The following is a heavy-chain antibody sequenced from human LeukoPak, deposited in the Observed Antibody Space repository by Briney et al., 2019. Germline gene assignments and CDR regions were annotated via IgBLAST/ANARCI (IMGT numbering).Heavy chain of an antibody. Sequence: SVKVSCKASGGTFSSYAISWVRQAPGQGLEWMGGIIPIFGTANYAQKFQGRVTITTDESTSTAYMELSSLRSEDTAVYYCARARRPPPSYCGGDCYTPFDYWGQGTLVTVSS. CDR2: IIPIFGTA. CDR3: ARARRPPPSYCGGDCYTPFDY. CDR1: GGTFSSYA. J-gene: IGHJ4*02. V-gene: IGHV1-69*05. D-gene: IGHD2-21*02.